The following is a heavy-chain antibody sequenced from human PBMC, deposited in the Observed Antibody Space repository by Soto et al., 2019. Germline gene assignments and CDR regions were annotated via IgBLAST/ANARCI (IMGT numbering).Heavy chain of an antibody. CDR1: GLTFSDGY. CDR2: ISDSGYPM. CDR3: ASGSAQVYALPNDY. V-gene: IGHV3-11*01. D-gene: IGHD2-8*01. J-gene: IGHJ4*02. Sequence: QVQLLESGGGLVKPGGSLRLSCAASGLTFSDGYMHWFRQVPGKGLDWVSYISDSGYPMYYSNSVRCRFTISRDNANNSLYLQMDGLRVEDTAIYYCASGSAQVYALPNDYWGQGTLVTVSS.